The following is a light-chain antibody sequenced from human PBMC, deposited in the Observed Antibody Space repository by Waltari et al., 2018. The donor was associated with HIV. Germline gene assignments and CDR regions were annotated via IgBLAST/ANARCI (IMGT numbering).Light chain of an antibody. CDR1: SNDLGRYDL. CDR3: CSYAGITTWV. J-gene: IGLJ3*02. CDR2: DVT. Sequence: QSALTQPASVSGSPGQSITISCTGTSNDLGRYDLVSWYQQHPGRAPKLIIYDVTRWPPGVSNRFSGSKSGATASLTISGLQAEDEADYYCCSYAGITTWVFGGGTKVTVL. V-gene: IGLV2-23*02.